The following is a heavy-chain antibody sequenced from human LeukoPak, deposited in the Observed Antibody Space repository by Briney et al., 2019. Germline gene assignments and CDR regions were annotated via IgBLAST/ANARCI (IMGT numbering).Heavy chain of an antibody. Sequence: ASVKVSCKASGGTFSSYAISWVRQAPGQGLEWMGGIIPIFVTTNYAQKFQARVTITADESTSTDYMELSSLRSEDTAVYYCARVLVRGVTWYYFDYWGQGNLVTVSS. CDR1: GGTFSSYA. V-gene: IGHV1-69*13. CDR2: IIPIFVTT. J-gene: IGHJ4*02. D-gene: IGHD3-10*01. CDR3: ARVLVRGVTWYYFDY.